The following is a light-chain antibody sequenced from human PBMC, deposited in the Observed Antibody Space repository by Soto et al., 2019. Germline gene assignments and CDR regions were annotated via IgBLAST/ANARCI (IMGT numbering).Light chain of an antibody. J-gene: IGLJ1*01. CDR3: CSFTSSNTHV. CDR1: NSNLGAGYD. Sequence: QSVLTQPPSVSGAPGQRVTISCTGNNSNLGAGYDVHWYQQLPGAAPKLVIFGNRNRPSGVPERFSGSKSGNTASLTISGLQAEDEADYYCCSFTSSNTHVFGAGTKLTVL. V-gene: IGLV1-40*01. CDR2: GNR.